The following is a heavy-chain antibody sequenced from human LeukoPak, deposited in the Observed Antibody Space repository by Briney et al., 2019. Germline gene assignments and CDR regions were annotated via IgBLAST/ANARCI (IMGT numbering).Heavy chain of an antibody. CDR2: FDPEDGET. J-gene: IGHJ4*02. CDR1: GYTLTELS. V-gene: IGHV1-24*01. D-gene: IGHD5-12*01. Sequence: GASVKVSCKVSGYTLTELSMLWVRQAPGKGLEWMGGFDPEDGETIYAQKFQGRVTMTEDTSTDTAYMELSSLRSEDTAVYYCATIANRVATLDYWGQGTLVTVSS. CDR3: ATIANRVATLDY.